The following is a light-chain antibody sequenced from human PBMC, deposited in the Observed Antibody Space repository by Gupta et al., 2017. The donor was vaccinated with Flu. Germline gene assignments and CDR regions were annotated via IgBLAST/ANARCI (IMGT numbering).Light chain of an antibody. Sequence: GERVTLSCRASQTVSSNLAWYQHRPGQPPRLLIYGASTRATGIPGRFSGSGSETEFTLTISSLQSEDFAVYYCHQYINWPRTFGQGTKVEI. CDR3: HQYINWPRT. J-gene: IGKJ1*01. CDR1: QTVSSN. V-gene: IGKV3-15*01. CDR2: GAS.